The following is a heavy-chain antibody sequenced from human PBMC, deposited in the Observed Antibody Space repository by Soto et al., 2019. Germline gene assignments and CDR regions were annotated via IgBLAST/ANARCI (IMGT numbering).Heavy chain of an antibody. Sequence: EVQLVESGGGLIQPGGSLRLSCAASGFTVSSTYMSWVRQAPGKGLEWVSVIYSGGSTYYADSVKGRITISRDNSKYTVYLQLNSLRAEDTAVYYCARALIAAAGAGWFDPWGQGTLVTVSS. V-gene: IGHV3-53*01. J-gene: IGHJ5*02. CDR1: GFTVSSTY. CDR3: ARALIAAAGAGWFDP. D-gene: IGHD6-13*01. CDR2: IYSGGST.